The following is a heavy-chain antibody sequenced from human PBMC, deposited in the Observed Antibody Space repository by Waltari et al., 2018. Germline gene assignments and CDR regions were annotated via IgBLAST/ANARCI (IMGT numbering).Heavy chain of an antibody. J-gene: IGHJ5*02. D-gene: IGHD3-3*01. CDR1: GYSFTSYW. Sequence: EVQLVQSGAEVKKSGESLKISCKGSGYSFTSYWIGWVRQMPGKGLEWMGIIYPGDSDTRYSPSFQGQVTISADKSISTAYLQWSSLKASDTAMYYCARLEASITIFGVVIGNWFDPWGQGTLVTVSS. CDR2: IYPGDSDT. CDR3: ARLEASITIFGVVIGNWFDP. V-gene: IGHV5-51*01.